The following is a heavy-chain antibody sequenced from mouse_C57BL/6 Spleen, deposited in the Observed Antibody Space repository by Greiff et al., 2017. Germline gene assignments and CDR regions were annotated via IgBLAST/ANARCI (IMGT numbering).Heavy chain of an antibody. V-gene: IGHV1-82*01. D-gene: IGHD2-4*01. J-gene: IGHJ4*01. CDR1: GYAFSSSW. CDR3: ARGNYDYDGGPGAMDY. CDR2: IYPAAGDT. Sequence: QVQLQQSGPELVKPGASVKISCTASGYAFSSSWMHWVKQRPGKGLEWIGRIYPAAGDTNYNGKFKGKATLTADTSSSTAYMQLSSLTSEDSAVYFCARGNYDYDGGPGAMDYWGQGTSVTVSS.